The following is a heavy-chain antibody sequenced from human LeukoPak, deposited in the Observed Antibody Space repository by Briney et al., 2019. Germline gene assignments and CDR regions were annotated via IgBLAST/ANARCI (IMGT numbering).Heavy chain of an antibody. Sequence: SVKVSCKASGGTFSSYAIRWVRQAPGQGLEWMGRIIPIFGIANYAQKFQGRVTITADKSTSTAYMELSSLRSEETAVYYCAREGGTGSSFYCGQGALVTVSS. CDR1: GGTFSSYA. J-gene: IGHJ4*02. D-gene: IGHD6-6*01. CDR2: IIPIFGIA. CDR3: AREGGTGSSFY. V-gene: IGHV1-69*04.